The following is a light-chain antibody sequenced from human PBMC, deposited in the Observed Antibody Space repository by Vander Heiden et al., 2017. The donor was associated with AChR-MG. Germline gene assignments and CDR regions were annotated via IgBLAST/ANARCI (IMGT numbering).Light chain of an antibody. J-gene: IGKJ1*01. Sequence: DIVMTQSPDFLAVSLGERATINCKSSPSVLYSSSSENSLAWYQQKPGQPPKLLIYLATTRESGVPDRFSGSGSGTDFTLTITSLQAEDVAVYYCQQYYSGPPTFGQGTKVEIK. CDR1: PSVLYSSSSENS. CDR2: LAT. CDR3: QQYYSGPPT. V-gene: IGKV4-1*01.